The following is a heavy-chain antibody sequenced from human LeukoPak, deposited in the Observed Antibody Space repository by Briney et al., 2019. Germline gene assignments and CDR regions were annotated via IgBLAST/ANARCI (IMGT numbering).Heavy chain of an antibody. CDR3: ARALSSSAPFDY. D-gene: IGHD6-6*01. Sequence: ASGKVSCKASGYTFTGYYMHWVRQAPGQGLEWMGWINPNSGGTNYAQKFQGRVTMTRDTSISTAYMELRSLRSDDTAVYYCARALSSSAPFDYWGQGTLVTVSS. CDR2: INPNSGGT. V-gene: IGHV1-2*02. CDR1: GYTFTGYY. J-gene: IGHJ4*02.